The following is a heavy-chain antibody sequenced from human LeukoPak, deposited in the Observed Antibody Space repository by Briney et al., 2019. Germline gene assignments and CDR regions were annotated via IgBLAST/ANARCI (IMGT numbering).Heavy chain of an antibody. Sequence: SETLSLTCTVSGGSISSYYWSWIRQPAGKGLEWIGRIYTSGSTNYNPSLKSRVTMSVDTSKNQFSLKLSSVTAADTAVYYCARTYYDFWSGYSSDAFDIWGQGTMVTVSS. J-gene: IGHJ3*02. V-gene: IGHV4-4*07. CDR1: GGSISSYY. D-gene: IGHD3-3*01. CDR2: IYTSGST. CDR3: ARTYYDFWSGYSSDAFDI.